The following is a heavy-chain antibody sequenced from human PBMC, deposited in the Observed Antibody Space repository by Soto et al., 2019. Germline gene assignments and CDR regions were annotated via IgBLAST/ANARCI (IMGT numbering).Heavy chain of an antibody. Sequence: RGESLKISCKGSGYSFTTYWLAWVRQMPGKGLEYMGIIYPGDSDARYSPSFQGQVTLSADKSISTAYLQWTSLKASDTAIYYCARARVSTPRLEDPFDIWGQGTMVTVSS. CDR3: ARARVSTPRLEDPFDI. CDR1: GYSFTTYW. J-gene: IGHJ3*02. D-gene: IGHD5-12*01. V-gene: IGHV5-51*01. CDR2: IYPGDSDA.